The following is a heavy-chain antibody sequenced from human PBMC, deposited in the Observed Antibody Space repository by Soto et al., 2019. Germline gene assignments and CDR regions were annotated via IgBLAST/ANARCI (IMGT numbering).Heavy chain of an antibody. CDR1: GYTFTNFG. CDR2: ISAYNGNT. Sequence: QVQLVQSGAEVKKPGASVKVSCKTSGYTFTNFGLRWVRQAPGPGLEWMGVISAYNGNTNYAQNFHGRVTMTTDTSTSTADMELRSLRSDDTAVYYGARGGTPIDYWGQGTLVTVSS. V-gene: IGHV1-18*01. J-gene: IGHJ4*02. CDR3: ARGGTPIDY. D-gene: IGHD3-16*01.